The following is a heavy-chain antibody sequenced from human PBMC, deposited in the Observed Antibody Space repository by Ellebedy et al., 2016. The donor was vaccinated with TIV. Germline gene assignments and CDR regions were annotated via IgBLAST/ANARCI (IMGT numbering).Heavy chain of an antibody. CDR3: AKDTSGSYWGGFDY. CDR1: GFTFSSYS. V-gene: IGHV3-48*02. Sequence: GESLKISCAASGFTFSSYSMNWVRQAPGKGLEWVSYISSSSSTIYYADSVKGRFTISRDNAKNSLYLQMNSLRDEDTDVYYCAKDTSGSYWGGFDYWGQGTLVTVSS. CDR2: ISSSSSTI. J-gene: IGHJ4*02. D-gene: IGHD1-26*01.